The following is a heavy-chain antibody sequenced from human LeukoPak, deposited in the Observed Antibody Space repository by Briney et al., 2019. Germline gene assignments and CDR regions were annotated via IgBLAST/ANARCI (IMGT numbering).Heavy chain of an antibody. CDR3: ARESGSDWYYFDN. Sequence: QPGGSLRLSCAASGFTFSSYWMSWVRQAPGKGLEWVANIKQDGSEKYYVDSVKGRFTIYRDHAKNLLYVQMNSLRAEDTAIYYCARESGSDWYYFDNWGQGTLVTVSS. J-gene: IGHJ4*02. CDR1: GFTFSSYW. V-gene: IGHV3-7*01. D-gene: IGHD6-19*01. CDR2: IKQDGSEK.